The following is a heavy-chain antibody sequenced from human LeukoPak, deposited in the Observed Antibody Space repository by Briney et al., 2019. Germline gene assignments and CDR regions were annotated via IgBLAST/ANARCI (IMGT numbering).Heavy chain of an antibody. J-gene: IGHJ4*02. V-gene: IGHV4-39*07. CDR2: IYNSGST. Sequence: PSETLSLTCTVSGGSFTTTDYYWGWIRQPPGKGLEWIGSIYNSGSTYYNPSLMSRVTISVDTSKNQFSLKLSSVTAADTAVYYCASYKPGYSYGYVGDYFDYWGQGTLVTVSS. D-gene: IGHD5-18*01. CDR3: ASYKPGYSYGYVGDYFDY. CDR1: GGSFTTTDYY.